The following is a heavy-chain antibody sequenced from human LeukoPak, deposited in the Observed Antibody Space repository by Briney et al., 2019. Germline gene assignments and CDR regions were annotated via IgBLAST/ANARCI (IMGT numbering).Heavy chain of an antibody. Sequence: ASVKVSCKASGYTFTSYYMHWVRQAPGQGLEWMGWINTNTGNPTYAQGLAGRFVFSLDTSVSTAYLQISSLKAEDTAVYYCAIWYCSGGRCYSNARTFDYWGRGTLVTVSS. D-gene: IGHD2-15*01. CDR3: AIWYCSGGRCYSNARTFDY. CDR2: INTNTGNP. V-gene: IGHV7-4-1*02. J-gene: IGHJ4*02. CDR1: GYTFTSYY.